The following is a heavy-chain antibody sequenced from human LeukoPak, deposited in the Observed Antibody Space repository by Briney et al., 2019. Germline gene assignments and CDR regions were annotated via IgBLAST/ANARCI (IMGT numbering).Heavy chain of an antibody. CDR2: IYTSGST. J-gene: IGHJ4*02. CDR1: GNSISSGDYY. Sequence: ASETLSLTCTVSGNSISSGDYYWSWIRQPAGKGLEWIGRIYTSGSTNYNPSLKSRVTISGDMSKNQFSLRLSSVTAADTAVYYCARASYSYDISGWVPFDYWGQGTLVTVSS. D-gene: IGHD3-22*01. V-gene: IGHV4-61*02. CDR3: ARASYSYDISGWVPFDY.